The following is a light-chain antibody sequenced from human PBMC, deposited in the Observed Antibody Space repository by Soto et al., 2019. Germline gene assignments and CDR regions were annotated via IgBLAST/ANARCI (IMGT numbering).Light chain of an antibody. Sequence: DIVMTQSPATLPVSPGERATLSCRASQSVSSNLAWYQQKPGQAPRFLIYGASNRATGIPARFSGSGSGTDFTLTISSLEPEDFAVYYCQQRSNWPITFGQGTRLEIK. J-gene: IGKJ5*01. CDR1: QSVSSN. CDR2: GAS. CDR3: QQRSNWPIT. V-gene: IGKV3-11*01.